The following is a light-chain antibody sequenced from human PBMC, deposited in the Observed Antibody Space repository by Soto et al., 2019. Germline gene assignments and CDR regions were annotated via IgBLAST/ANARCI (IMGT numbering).Light chain of an antibody. Sequence: QSALTQPSSVSGSPGQSVIISCTGTSSDVGGYNYVAWYQQHPGKVPKLMIHDVSKRPSGVPDRFSGSKSGNTASLTISGLQAEDEADYYCCSYAGSYTLLFGGGTKLTVL. CDR3: CSYAGSYTLL. CDR2: DVS. J-gene: IGLJ3*02. V-gene: IGLV2-11*01. CDR1: SSDVGGYNY.